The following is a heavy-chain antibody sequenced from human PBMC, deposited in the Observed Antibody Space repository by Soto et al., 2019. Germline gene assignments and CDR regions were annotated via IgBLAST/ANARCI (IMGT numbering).Heavy chain of an antibody. V-gene: IGHV3-23*01. CDR2: ISGSGGST. Sequence: RLSCAASGFSFSSYAMSWVRQSRGKGVEWVSAISGSGGSTYYADSVKGRFTISRDNSKNTLYLQMNSLRAVDTAVYYCAKAPWGGYSGSYLSLFVVWGQGTLGTGSS. D-gene: IGHD1-26*01. J-gene: IGHJ4*02. CDR3: AKAPWGGYSGSYLSLFVV. CDR1: GFSFSSYA.